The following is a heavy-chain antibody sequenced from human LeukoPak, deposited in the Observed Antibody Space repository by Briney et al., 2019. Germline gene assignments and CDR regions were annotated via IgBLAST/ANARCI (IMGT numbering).Heavy chain of an antibody. CDR1: GGTFSSYA. CDR3: ATDSTDGAAAGSFDY. CDR2: IIPIFATA. J-gene: IGHJ4*02. V-gene: IGHV1-69*13. Sequence: SVKVSCKASGGTFSSYAISWVRQAPGQGLEWMGGIIPIFATANYAQKFQGRVTITADESTSTAYMELSSLRSEDTAVYYCATDSTDGAAAGSFDYWGQGTLVTVSS. D-gene: IGHD6-13*01.